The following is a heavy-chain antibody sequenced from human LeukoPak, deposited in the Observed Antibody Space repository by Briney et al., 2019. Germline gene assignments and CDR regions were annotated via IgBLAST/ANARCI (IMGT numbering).Heavy chain of an antibody. CDR3: ARVDFGNSVDWFDP. CDR1: GYIFISYG. Sequence: ASVTVSCKASGYIFISYGISWVRQAPGQGLEWMGWISAYNGNTNYAQKFQGRVTMTTDTSTSTAYMELRSLRSDDTAVYYCARVDFGNSVDWFDPWGQGTLVTVSS. CDR2: ISAYNGNT. J-gene: IGHJ5*02. V-gene: IGHV1-18*01. D-gene: IGHD4-23*01.